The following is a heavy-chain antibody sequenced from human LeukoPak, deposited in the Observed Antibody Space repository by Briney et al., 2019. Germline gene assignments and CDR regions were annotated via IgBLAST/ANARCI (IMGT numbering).Heavy chain of an antibody. CDR1: GFTLSSYA. D-gene: IGHD2-8*01. CDR2: TSSSDSGK. Sequence: LPGGSLRLSCVVSGFTLSSYAMSWVRPAPGKGLEWVAATSSSDSGKYHADSVRGRFTISRDNSKNTLYLQMNSLRAEDTAVYYCTSTPTSGYCTNGVCLIQDDYWGQGTLVTVSS. J-gene: IGHJ4*02. V-gene: IGHV3-23*01. CDR3: TSTPTSGYCTNGVCLIQDDY.